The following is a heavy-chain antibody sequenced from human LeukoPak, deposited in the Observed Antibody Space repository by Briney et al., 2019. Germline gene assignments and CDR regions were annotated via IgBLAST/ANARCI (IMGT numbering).Heavy chain of an antibody. CDR1: GGSISSYY. Sequence: SETLSLTCTVSGGSISSYYWNWIRQPPGKGLEWIGYIYYSGSTNYNPSLKSRVTISVDTSKNQVSLKLSSVTAADTAVYYCARDSGVPQGKSAFDIWGQGTMVTVSS. CDR3: ARDSGVPQGKSAFDI. CDR2: IYYSGST. J-gene: IGHJ3*02. D-gene: IGHD3-10*01. V-gene: IGHV4-59*01.